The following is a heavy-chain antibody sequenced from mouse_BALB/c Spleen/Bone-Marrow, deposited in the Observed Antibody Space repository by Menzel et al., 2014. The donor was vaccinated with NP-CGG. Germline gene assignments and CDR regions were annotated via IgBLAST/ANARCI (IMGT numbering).Heavy chain of an antibody. CDR2: ISSGGST. CDR1: GFTFSSYA. D-gene: IGHD1-2*01. J-gene: IGHJ2*01. CDR3: ANVNYYRSFDY. Sequence: EVQLVESGGGLVKPGGFLKLSCAASGFTFSSYAMSWVRQTPEKRLEWVASISSGGSTYYPDSVKGRFTISRDNARNILYLQMSSLRSEDKAMYYCANVNYYRSFDYWDQGTTLTVSS. V-gene: IGHV5-6-5*01.